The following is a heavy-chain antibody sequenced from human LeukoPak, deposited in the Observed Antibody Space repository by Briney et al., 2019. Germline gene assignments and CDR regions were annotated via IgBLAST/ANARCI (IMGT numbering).Heavy chain of an antibody. D-gene: IGHD2-15*01. V-gene: IGHV3-23*01. CDR3: AKQLGYCSDGSCYFPY. CDR2: ISNNGGYT. J-gene: IGHJ4*02. CDR1: GFTFSSSA. Sequence: PGGSLRLSCAASGFTFSSSAMSWVRQAPGKGQEWGSAISNNGGYTSYADSVQGRFTISRDNSKSTLCLQMNSLRAEDTAVYYCAKQLGYCSDGSCYFPYWGQGTLVTVSS.